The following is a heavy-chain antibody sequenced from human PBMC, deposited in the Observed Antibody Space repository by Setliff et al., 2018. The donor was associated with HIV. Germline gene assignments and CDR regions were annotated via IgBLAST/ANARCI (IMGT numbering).Heavy chain of an antibody. D-gene: IGHD6-19*01. V-gene: IGHV4-59*12. CDR3: ARGESSGWCYYMDV. CDR2: FYDSGSA. Sequence: TLSLTCTVSGGSFNRYYWSWIRQPPGKGPEWIGHFYDSGSANYNPSLKSRVTISVDTSKKQFSLKLSSVTAADTAVYYCARGESSGWCYYMDVWDKGTTVTVSS. CDR1: GGSFNRYY. J-gene: IGHJ6*03.